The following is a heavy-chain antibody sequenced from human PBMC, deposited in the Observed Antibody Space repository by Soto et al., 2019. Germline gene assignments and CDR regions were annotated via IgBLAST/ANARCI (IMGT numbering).Heavy chain of an antibody. D-gene: IGHD2-21*02. J-gene: IGHJ4*02. CDR1: GGTFSSYA. V-gene: IGHV1-69*13. CDR2: IIPIFGTA. Sequence: EASVKVSCKASGGTFSSYAISWVRQAPGQGLEWMGGIIPIFGTANYAQKFQGRVTITGDASTSTAYMELSSLRSEDTAVYYCARSIVVVTALDYWGQGTLVTVSS. CDR3: ARSIVVVTALDY.